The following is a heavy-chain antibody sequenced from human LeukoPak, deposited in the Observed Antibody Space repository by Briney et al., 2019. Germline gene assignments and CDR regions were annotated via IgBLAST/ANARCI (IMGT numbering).Heavy chain of an antibody. Sequence: GGSLRLSCAASGFTFSSYWMHWVRQAPGKGLVWVSRISPDGSSALYADSVKGRFTISRDNSKNTLYLQMNSLRAEDTAVYYCARFYCGGDCYAGYFDYWGQGTLVTVSS. J-gene: IGHJ4*02. V-gene: IGHV3-74*01. CDR3: ARFYCGGDCYAGYFDY. CDR1: GFTFSSYW. CDR2: ISPDGSSA. D-gene: IGHD2-21*02.